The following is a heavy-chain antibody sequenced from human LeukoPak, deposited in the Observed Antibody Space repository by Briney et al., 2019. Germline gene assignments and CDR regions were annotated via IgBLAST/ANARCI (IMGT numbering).Heavy chain of an antibody. Sequence: GGSLRLSCAASGFTFSSYAMSCVRQAPGKGLEWVSSISSSGSSKYYADSLKGRFTISRDNAKNSLYLQMNSLRAEDTALYYCARMGYSSTLPDYWGQGTLVTVSS. D-gene: IGHD6-13*01. J-gene: IGHJ4*02. CDR2: ISSSGSSK. V-gene: IGHV3-21*01. CDR1: GFTFSSYA. CDR3: ARMGYSSTLPDY.